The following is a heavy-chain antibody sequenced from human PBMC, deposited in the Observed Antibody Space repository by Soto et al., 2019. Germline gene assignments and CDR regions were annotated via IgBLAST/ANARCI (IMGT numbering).Heavy chain of an antibody. Sequence: EVQLLESGGGLVQPGGSLRLSCVASGFTFSNYAVTWVRQAPGKGLEWVSTIGGSGGSTYYADSVKGRFTISRDNSKNTLYLQMNSLRAEDTAVYYCAKDQGSSWYEIDYWGQGTLVTVSS. CDR2: IGGSGGST. CDR3: AKDQGSSWYEIDY. V-gene: IGHV3-23*01. J-gene: IGHJ4*02. D-gene: IGHD6-13*01. CDR1: GFTFSNYA.